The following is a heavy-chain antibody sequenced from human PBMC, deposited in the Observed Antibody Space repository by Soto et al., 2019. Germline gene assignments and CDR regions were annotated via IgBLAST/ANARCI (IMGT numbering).Heavy chain of an antibody. V-gene: IGHV4-39*01. CDR1: GGSIVTGSYY. D-gene: IGHD1-1*01. J-gene: IGHJ6*02. Sequence: SETLSLTCTVSGGSIVTGSYYWGWIRQPPGKGLEWLGHIYYSGNTYYHPSLKSRVTISVDTSKNQFSLRLSSVTAADTAAYYCARLPQEYNYYGMDVWGQGTTVTVSS. CDR2: IYYSGNT. CDR3: ARLPQEYNYYGMDV.